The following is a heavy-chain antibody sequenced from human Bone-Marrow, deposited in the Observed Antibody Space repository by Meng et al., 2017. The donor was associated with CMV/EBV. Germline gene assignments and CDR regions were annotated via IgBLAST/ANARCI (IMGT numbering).Heavy chain of an antibody. CDR3: ARVHSSGWNPNWFDP. CDR2: ISAYNGNT. CDR1: GYTFTSYG. J-gene: IGHJ5*02. D-gene: IGHD6-19*01. V-gene: IGHV1-18*01. Sequence: ASVKVSCKASGYTFTSYGISWVRQAPGQGLEWMGWISAYNGNTNYAQKLQGRVTMTTDTSTSTAYMELRSLRSDDTAVYYCARVHSSGWNPNWFDPWGQGTLVTVSS.